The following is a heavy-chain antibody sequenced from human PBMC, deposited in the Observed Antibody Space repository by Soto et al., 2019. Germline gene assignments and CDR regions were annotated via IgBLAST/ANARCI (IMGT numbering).Heavy chain of an antibody. CDR1: GYTFNSYA. CDR3: ARANVHYGLPLDY. CDR2: INVYNGNT. J-gene: IGHJ4*02. Sequence: QVQLVQSGAEVKKPGASVKVSCKASGYTFNSYAVSWVRQAPGQGLEWMGWINVYNGNTNYAQEFQGRVTTTTDTTTSTAFMELRSLRSDDTAVYYCARANVHYGLPLDYWRQGTLVTVSS. V-gene: IGHV1-18*01. D-gene: IGHD3-10*01.